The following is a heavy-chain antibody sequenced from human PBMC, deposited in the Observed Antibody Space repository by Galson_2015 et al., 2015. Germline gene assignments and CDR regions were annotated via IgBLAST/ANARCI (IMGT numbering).Heavy chain of an antibody. CDR2: ISSSGSTI. V-gene: IGHV3-48*03. CDR3: AREVRGVPYYYYYMDV. J-gene: IGHJ6*03. CDR1: GFTFSSYD. D-gene: IGHD3-10*01. Sequence: SLRLSCAASGFTFSSYDMNWVRQAPGKGLGWVSYISSSGSTIYYADSVKGRFTISRDNAKNSLYLQMNSLRAEDTAVYYCAREVRGVPYYYYYMDVWGKGTTVTVSS.